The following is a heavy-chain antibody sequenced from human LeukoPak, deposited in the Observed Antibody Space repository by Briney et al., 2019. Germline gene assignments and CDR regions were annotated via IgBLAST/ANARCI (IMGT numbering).Heavy chain of an antibody. J-gene: IGHJ6*02. CDR3: ARDRREAGSLYYYYYYGMDV. D-gene: IGHD5-24*01. CDR1: GGSISSGDYY. Sequence: SETLSLTCTVSGGSISSGDYYWSWIRQPPGKGLEWIGYIYYSGSTYYNPSLKSRVTISVDTSKNQFSLKLSSVTAADTAVYYCARDRREAGSLYYYYYYGMDVWGQGTTVTVSS. V-gene: IGHV4-30-4*01. CDR2: IYYSGST.